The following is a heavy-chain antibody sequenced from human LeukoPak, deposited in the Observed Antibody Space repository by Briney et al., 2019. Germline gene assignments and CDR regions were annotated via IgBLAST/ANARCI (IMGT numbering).Heavy chain of an antibody. CDR2: IYPGDSDT. D-gene: IGHD1-26*01. CDR1: GYSFTNYW. Sequence: GESLKISCKGSGYSFTNYWIGWVRQMPGEGLEWMGIIYPGDSDTRYSPSFQGQVTISADKSISTAYLQWSSLKASDTAMYYCARLLGATSGWDYFDYWGQGTLVTVSS. CDR3: ARLLGATSGWDYFDY. V-gene: IGHV5-51*01. J-gene: IGHJ4*02.